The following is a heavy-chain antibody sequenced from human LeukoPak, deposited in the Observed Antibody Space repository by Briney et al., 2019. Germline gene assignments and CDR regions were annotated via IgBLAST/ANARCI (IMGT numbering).Heavy chain of an antibody. CDR3: ARGLPDRWSGYYTYYYYYYMDV. V-gene: IGHV3-23*01. CDR1: GFTFSNYA. CDR2: ISGSGGST. Sequence: GGSLRLSCAASGFTFSNYAMSWVRQAPGKGLEWVSAISGSGGSTYYADSVKGRFTISRDNAKKSLYLEMNSLRAEDTAVYYCARGLPDRWSGYYTYYYYYYMDVWGKGTTVTVSS. D-gene: IGHD3-3*01. J-gene: IGHJ6*03.